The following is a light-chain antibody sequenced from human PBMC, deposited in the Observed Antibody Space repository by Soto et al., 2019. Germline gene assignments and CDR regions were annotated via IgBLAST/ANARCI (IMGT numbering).Light chain of an antibody. CDR1: SSDVGGYNY. CDR3: ISYTSSSTWV. J-gene: IGLJ3*02. CDR2: EVS. V-gene: IGLV2-14*01. Sequence: QSVLTQPASVSGSPGQSITISCTGTSSDVGGYNYVSWYQQHPGTAPKLMIYEVSNRPSGVSDRFSGSRSGNTASLTISGLQAEDESDYSCISYTSSSTWVFGGGTKVTVL.